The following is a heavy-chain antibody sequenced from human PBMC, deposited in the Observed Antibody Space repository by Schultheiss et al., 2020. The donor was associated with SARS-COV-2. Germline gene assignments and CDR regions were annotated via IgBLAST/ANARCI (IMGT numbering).Heavy chain of an antibody. D-gene: IGHD3-10*01. J-gene: IGHJ6*02. CDR3: TRDLYGSGSNYYYYYGMDV. V-gene: IGHV3-49*04. CDR2: IRSKAYGGTT. CDR1: GFTFSSYA. Sequence: GGSLRLSCAASGFTFSSYAMSWVRQAPGKGLEWVGFIRSKAYGGTTEYAASVKGRFTISRDDSKSIAYLQMNSLKTEDTAVYYCTRDLYGSGSNYYYYYGMDVWGQGTTVTVSS.